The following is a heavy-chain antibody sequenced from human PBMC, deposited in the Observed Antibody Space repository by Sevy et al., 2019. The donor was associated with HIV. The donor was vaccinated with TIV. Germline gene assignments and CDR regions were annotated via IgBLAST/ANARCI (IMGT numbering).Heavy chain of an antibody. Sequence: GGSLRLSCAASGFTFSDHYMEWVRQAPGKGLEWVGRIRNKADSYTKEYAASVKGRFTISRDDSKNSLYLLMNSMKTEDTAVYYCATHAGIAAAGRVFDYWGQGTLVTVSS. J-gene: IGHJ4*02. D-gene: IGHD6-13*01. CDR1: GFTFSDHY. CDR2: IRNKADSYTK. V-gene: IGHV3-72*01. CDR3: ATHAGIAAAGRVFDY.